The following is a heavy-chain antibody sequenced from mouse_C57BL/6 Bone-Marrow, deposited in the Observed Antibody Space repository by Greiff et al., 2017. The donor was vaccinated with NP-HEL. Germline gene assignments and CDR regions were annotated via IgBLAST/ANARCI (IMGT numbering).Heavy chain of an antibody. Sequence: QVQLQQPGAELVKPGASVKMSCKASGYTFTSYWITWVKQRPGQGLEWIGDIYPGSGSTNYNEKFKSKATLTVDTSSSTAYMQLSSLTSEDSAFYYCARRSITTVVATDYAMDYWGQGTSVTVSS. V-gene: IGHV1-55*01. CDR1: GYTFTSYW. J-gene: IGHJ4*01. CDR2: IYPGSGST. D-gene: IGHD1-1*01. CDR3: ARRSITTVVATDYAMDY.